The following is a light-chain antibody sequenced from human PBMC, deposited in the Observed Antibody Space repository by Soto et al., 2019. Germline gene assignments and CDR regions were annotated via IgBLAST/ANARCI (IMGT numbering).Light chain of an antibody. Sequence: QSVLTQPPSVSAAPGQRVTISCTGSSSNIGAGYDVHWYQHLPGTAPKLLIYANRGRPSGVPDRFSGSKSGTSASLSITGVQDEDEADYYCQSYDSSLRGSLFGGGTKLTVL. V-gene: IGLV1-40*01. CDR3: QSYDSSLRGSL. CDR2: ANR. CDR1: SSNIGAGYD. J-gene: IGLJ2*01.